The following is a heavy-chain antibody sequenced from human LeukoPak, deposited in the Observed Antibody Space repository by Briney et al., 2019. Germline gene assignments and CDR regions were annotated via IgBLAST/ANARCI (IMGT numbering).Heavy chain of an antibody. J-gene: IGHJ4*02. Sequence: GGSLRLSCTASGFTFSSYAMNWVRQAPGKGLEWVSGIGAGGTFTYYADSVKGRFTSSRDNAKNSLYLQMNSLRAEDTAVYYCARETHLATHFFDYWGQGTLVTVSS. CDR2: IGAGGTFT. V-gene: IGHV3-21*01. CDR3: ARETHLATHFFDY. D-gene: IGHD3-3*02. CDR1: GFTFSSYA.